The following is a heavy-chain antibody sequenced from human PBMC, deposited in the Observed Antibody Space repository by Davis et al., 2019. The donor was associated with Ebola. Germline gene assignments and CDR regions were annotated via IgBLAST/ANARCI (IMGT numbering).Heavy chain of an antibody. J-gene: IGHJ4*02. V-gene: IGHV4-30-4*01. D-gene: IGHD4-11*01. CDR2: IYYSGST. CDR3: AREGPSYSLFDY. CDR1: GGSISSGDYY. Sequence: SETLSLTCTVSGGSISSGDYYWSWIRQPPGKGLEWIGYIYYSGSTYYNPSLKSRVTISVDTSKNQFSLKMTSVTAADTAVYYCAREGPSYSLFDYWGQGVLVTVSS.